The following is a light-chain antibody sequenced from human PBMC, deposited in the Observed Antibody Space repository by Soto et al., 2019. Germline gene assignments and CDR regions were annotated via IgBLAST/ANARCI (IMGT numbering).Light chain of an antibody. V-gene: IGLV2-14*01. Sequence: QSALTQPASVSGSPGQSITISCTGTSSDVGGHNYVSWYQQHPGKAPQLMIYDVSNRLSGVSSRFSGSKSGSTASLTISGLQAEDEADYYCSSYTFRSPAFGTGTKLAVL. CDR2: DVS. J-gene: IGLJ1*01. CDR3: SSYTFRSPA. CDR1: SSDVGGHNY.